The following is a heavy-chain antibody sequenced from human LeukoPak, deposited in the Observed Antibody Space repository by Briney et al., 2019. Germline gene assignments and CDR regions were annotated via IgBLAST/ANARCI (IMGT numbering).Heavy chain of an antibody. Sequence: ARSLRLSCAASGFTFSSYGMRWVRQAPGKGLEWVAVIWYDGSNKYYADSVKGRFTISRDNSKNTLYLQMNSLRAEDTAVYYCAREGLLRSYYFDYWGQGTLVTVSS. D-gene: IGHD3-10*01. CDR3: AREGLLRSYYFDY. V-gene: IGHV3-33*01. CDR2: IWYDGSNK. CDR1: GFTFSSYG. J-gene: IGHJ4*02.